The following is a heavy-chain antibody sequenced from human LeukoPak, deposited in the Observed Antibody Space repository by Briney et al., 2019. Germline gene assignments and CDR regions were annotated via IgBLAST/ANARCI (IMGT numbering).Heavy chain of an antibody. D-gene: IGHD5-12*01. J-gene: IGHJ5*02. CDR2: INSDGTTT. CDR3: AVSNGGYGP. V-gene: IGHV3-74*01. Sequence: GGSLRLSCGSTAFNFTAYWMHWVRQDPRQGLLWVARINSDGTTTNYADSVKGRFTISRDNAKNTLFLQMNSLGAEDTAVYFCAVSNGGYGPWGQGALVTVSS. CDR1: AFNFTAYW.